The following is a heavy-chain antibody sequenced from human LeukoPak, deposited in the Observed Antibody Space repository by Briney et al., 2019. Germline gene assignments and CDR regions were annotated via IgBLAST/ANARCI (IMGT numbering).Heavy chain of an antibody. J-gene: IGHJ6*03. V-gene: IGHV1-46*01. CDR1: GYTFTSYY. CDR2: INPSGGST. D-gene: IGHD6-6*01. CDR3: ARDQEASIAARFSLYYYYYMDV. Sequence: ASVKVSCKASGYTFTSYYMHWGRQAPGQGLEWMGIINPSGGSTSYAQKFQGRVTMTRDMSTSTVCMELSSLRSEDTAVYYCARDQEASIAARFSLYYYYYMDVWGKGTTVTVSS.